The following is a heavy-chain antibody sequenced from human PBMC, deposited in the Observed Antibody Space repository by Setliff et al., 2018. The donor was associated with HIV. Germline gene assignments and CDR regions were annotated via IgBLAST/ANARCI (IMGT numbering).Heavy chain of an antibody. CDR2: LASYNDDA. CDR3: ARGQYGDELFDY. V-gene: IGHV1-18*01. CDR1: GYTLSTYG. D-gene: IGHD4-17*01. J-gene: IGHJ4*02. Sequence: VKVSCKASGYTLSTYGITWVRQAPGHGLEWMGWLASYNDDANYAQNLQGRVTMTTDKSTSTAYMELRSLRSDDTAVYYCARGQYGDELFDYWGQGTLVTVSS.